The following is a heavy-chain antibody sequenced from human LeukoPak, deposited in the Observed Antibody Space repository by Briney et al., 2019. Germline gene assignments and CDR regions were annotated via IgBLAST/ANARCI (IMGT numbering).Heavy chain of an antibody. Sequence: GGSLRLSCAASGFTFGSYAMSWVRQAPGKGLEWVSVISGSGGSTDYADSVKGRFTISRDGSKNTLFLQMNNLRAEDTAVYYCASRDALYGAAASIDYWGQGTLVTVSS. V-gene: IGHV3-23*01. CDR2: ISGSGGST. CDR1: GFTFGSYA. CDR3: ASRDALYGAAASIDY. D-gene: IGHD4-17*01. J-gene: IGHJ4*02.